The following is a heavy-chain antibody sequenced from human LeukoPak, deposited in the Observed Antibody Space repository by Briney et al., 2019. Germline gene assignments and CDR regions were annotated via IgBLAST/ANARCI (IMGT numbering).Heavy chain of an antibody. CDR1: GGSISDAAYY. J-gene: IGHJ6*02. D-gene: IGHD2-21*02. Sequence: SETLSLTCTVSGGSISDAAYYWSWVRQHPGEGLEWIGYVFYSGSTSYNPSLKSRVTISVDTSKNQFSLKLTSVTAADTAVYYCARDYQADGGDWPNGMDVWGQGTTVTVSS. CDR2: VFYSGST. CDR3: ARDYQADGGDWPNGMDV. V-gene: IGHV4-31*03.